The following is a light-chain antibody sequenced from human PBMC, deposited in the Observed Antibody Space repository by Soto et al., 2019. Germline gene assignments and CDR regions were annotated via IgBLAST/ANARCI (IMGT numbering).Light chain of an antibody. J-gene: IGKJ2*01. Sequence: IVMTQSPLSLPVTPGEPVSISCRSSQSLLHSNGYNYLDWYLQKPGQSPQFVIYLGSNRASGVPDRFSGSESGTDFTLKISRVEAEDVGVYYCMQALQTPLYTFGQGTKLEIK. CDR2: LGS. CDR1: QSLLHSNGYNY. CDR3: MQALQTPLYT. V-gene: IGKV2-28*01.